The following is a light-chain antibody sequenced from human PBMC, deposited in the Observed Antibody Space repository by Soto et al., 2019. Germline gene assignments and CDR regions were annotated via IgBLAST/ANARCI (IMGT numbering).Light chain of an antibody. V-gene: IGLV2-14*01. CDR2: EVS. J-gene: IGLJ3*02. CDR3: SSYTSSNFWV. Sequence: QSALTQPAFVSGSPGQSITISCTGTSSDVGGYNYVSWYQQHPGKAPKLMIYEVSNRPSGISNRFSGSKSGNTASLTISGLQAEDEADYYCSSYTSSNFWVFGEGTKVTVL. CDR1: SSDVGGYNY.